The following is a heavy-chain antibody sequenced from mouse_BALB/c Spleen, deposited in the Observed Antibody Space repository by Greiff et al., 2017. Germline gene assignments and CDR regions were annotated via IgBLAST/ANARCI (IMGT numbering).Heavy chain of an antibody. Sequence: QVQLQQPGAELVKPGAPVKLSCKASGYTFTSYWMNWVKQRPGRGLEWIGRIDPSDSETHYNQKFKDKATLTVDKSSSTAYIQLSSLTSEDSAVYYCARGDDGYSWYFDVWGAGTTVTVSS. CDR2: IDPSDSET. D-gene: IGHD2-3*01. V-gene: IGHV1-69*02. J-gene: IGHJ1*01. CDR3: ARGDDGYSWYFDV. CDR1: GYTFTSYW.